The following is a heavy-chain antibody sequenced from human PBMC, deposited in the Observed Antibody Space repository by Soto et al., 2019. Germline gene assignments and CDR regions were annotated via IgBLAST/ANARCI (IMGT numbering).Heavy chain of an antibody. CDR3: XAGPPPKXYXXDX. J-gene: IGHJ4*02. V-gene: IGHV1-69*06. Sequence: QVQLVQSGAEVKKPGSSVKVSCKASGGTFSSYAISWVRQAPGQGLEWMGGIIPIFGTANYAQKFQGRVXITADKSTSTAYMEXXXXXXXXXXXXXXXAGPPPKXYXXDXWGQXTLXT. CDR1: GGTFSSYA. CDR2: IIPIFGTA.